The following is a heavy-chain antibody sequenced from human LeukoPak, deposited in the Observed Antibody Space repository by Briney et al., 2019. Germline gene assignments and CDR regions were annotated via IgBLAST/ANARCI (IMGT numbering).Heavy chain of an antibody. CDR1: GYTFTGSY. CDR2: INPNSGGT. CDR3: ASFRKAHQQLTGGFDY. V-gene: IGHV1-2*02. J-gene: IGHJ4*02. D-gene: IGHD6-13*01. Sequence: ASVKVSCKASGYTFTGSYMHLVRQAPGQGLEWMGWINPNSGGTNYAQKFQGRVTMTRDTSISTAYMELSRLRSDDTAVYYCASFRKAHQQLTGGFDYWGQGTLVTVSS.